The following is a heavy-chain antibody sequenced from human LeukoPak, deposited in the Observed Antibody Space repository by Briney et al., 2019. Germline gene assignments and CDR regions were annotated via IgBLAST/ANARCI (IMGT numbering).Heavy chain of an antibody. J-gene: IGHJ6*03. CDR3: ARGAAMSHTYYYMDV. D-gene: IGHD2-2*01. CDR1: GYTFTGYY. V-gene: IGHV1-2*02. Sequence: GASVKVSCKASGYTFTGYYMHWVRQAPGQGLEGMGWINPNSGGTNYAQKFQGRVTMSRDTSISTAYMELGRLRSDDTAVYYCARGAAMSHTYYYMDVWGKGNTVTVSS. CDR2: INPNSGGT.